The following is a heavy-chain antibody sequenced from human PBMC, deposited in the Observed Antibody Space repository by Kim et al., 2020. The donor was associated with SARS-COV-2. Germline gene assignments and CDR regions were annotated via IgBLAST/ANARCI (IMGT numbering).Heavy chain of an antibody. J-gene: IGHJ4*02. CDR3: ARVGRGSYQGPFDY. V-gene: IGHV3-48*02. CDR1: GFTFSSYS. D-gene: IGHD1-26*01. Sequence: GGSLRLSCAASGFTFSSYSMNWVRQAPGKGLECVSYISSSSSTTYYADSVKGRFTISGDNAKNSLYLQMNSLRDEDTAVYYCARVGRGSYQGPFDYWGQGTLVTVSS. CDR2: ISSSSSTT.